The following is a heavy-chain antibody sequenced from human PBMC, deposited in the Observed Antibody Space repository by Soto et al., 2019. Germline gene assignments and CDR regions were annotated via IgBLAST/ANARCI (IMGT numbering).Heavy chain of an antibody. J-gene: IGHJ5*02. CDR1: GFTFSIYG. V-gene: IGHV3-33*01. D-gene: IGHD1-26*01. Sequence: GGSLRLSCAASGFTFSIYGMHWVRQAPGKGLEWVAVIWYDGSNKYYADSVKGRFTISRDNSKNTLYLQMNSLRAEDTAVYYCAREWAVGATNSGPWGQGTLVTVSS. CDR3: AREWAVGATNSGP. CDR2: IWYDGSNK.